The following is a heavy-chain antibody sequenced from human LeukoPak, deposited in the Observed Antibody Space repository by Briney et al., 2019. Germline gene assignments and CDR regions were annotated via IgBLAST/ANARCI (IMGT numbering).Heavy chain of an antibody. CDR2: ISGSGGST. J-gene: IGHJ4*02. D-gene: IGHD5-12*01. CDR3: ARGVDIVATIINFDY. V-gene: IGHV3-23*01. CDR1: GFTFSSYA. Sequence: PGGSLRLSCAASGFTFSSYAMSWVRQAPGKGLEWVSAISGSGGSTYYADSVKGRFTISRDNSKNTLYLQVNSLRAEDTAAYYCARGVDIVATIINFDYWGQGTLVTVSS.